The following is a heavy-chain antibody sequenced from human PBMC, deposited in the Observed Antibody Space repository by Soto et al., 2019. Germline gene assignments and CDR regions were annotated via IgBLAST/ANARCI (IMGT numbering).Heavy chain of an antibody. D-gene: IGHD2-8*01. CDR1: GGTFSSYA. V-gene: IGHV1-69*13. CDR3: ARAGRGTIVYAIYDAFDI. CDR2: IIPIFGTA. J-gene: IGHJ3*02. Sequence: SVKVSCKASGGTFSSYAISWVRQAPGQGLEWTGGIIPIFGTANYAQKFQGRVTITADESTSTAYMELSSLRSEDTAVYYCARAGRGTIVYAIYDAFDIWGQGTMVTVSS.